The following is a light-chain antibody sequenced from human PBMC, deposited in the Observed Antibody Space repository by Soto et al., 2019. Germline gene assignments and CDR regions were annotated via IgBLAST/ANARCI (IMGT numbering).Light chain of an antibody. CDR2: AAS. J-gene: IGKJ5*01. Sequence: DIQLTQSPSFLSASVGDRVTITCRASQGISSYLAWYQQKPGKAPKLLIYAASTLQSEVPSRFSGSGSGTEFTLTISSLQPDDFATYYCQQYSGPITVGQGTRLEIK. V-gene: IGKV1-9*01. CDR1: QGISSY. CDR3: QQYSGPIT.